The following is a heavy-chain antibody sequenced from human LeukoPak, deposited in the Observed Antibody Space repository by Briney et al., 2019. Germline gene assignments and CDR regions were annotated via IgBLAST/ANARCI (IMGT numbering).Heavy chain of an antibody. CDR3: AGGDSSSWDYNWFDL. CDR2: IYYSGST. J-gene: IGHJ5*02. Sequence: PSETLSLTCTVSGGSISSSSYYWGWIRQPPGKGLEWIGSIYYSGSTYYNPSLKSRVTISVDTSKNQFSLKLSSVTAADTAVYYCAGGDSSSWDYNWFDLWGQGTLVTVSS. D-gene: IGHD6-13*01. CDR1: GGSISSSSYY. V-gene: IGHV4-39*01.